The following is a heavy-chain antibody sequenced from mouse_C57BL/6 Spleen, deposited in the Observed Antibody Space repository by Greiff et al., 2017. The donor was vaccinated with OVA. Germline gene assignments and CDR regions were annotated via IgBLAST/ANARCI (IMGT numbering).Heavy chain of an antibody. CDR1: GFTFSSYT. V-gene: IGHV5-9*01. D-gene: IGHD4-1*01. J-gene: IGHJ2*01. CDR3: ARFLLWDGFDY. Sequence: EVKLMESGGGLVKPGGSLKLSCAASGFTFSSYTMSWVRQTPEKRLEWVATISGGGGNTYYPDSVKGRFTISRDNAKNTLYLQMSSLRSEDTALYYCARFLLWDGFDYWGQGTTLTVSS. CDR2: ISGGGGNT.